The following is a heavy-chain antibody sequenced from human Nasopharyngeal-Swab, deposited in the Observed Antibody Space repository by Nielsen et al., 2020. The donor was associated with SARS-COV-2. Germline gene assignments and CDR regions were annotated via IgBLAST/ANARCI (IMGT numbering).Heavy chain of an antibody. CDR2: ISYDGSNK. CDR1: GFTFSSYG. Sequence: GGSLRLSCAASGFTFSSYGMHWVRQAPGKGLEWVAVISYDGSNKYYADSVKGRFTTSRDNSKSTLYLQMNSLRAEDTAVYYCAKGSYYYDSYGAFDIWGQGTMVTVSS. V-gene: IGHV3-30*18. D-gene: IGHD3-22*01. CDR3: AKGSYYYDSYGAFDI. J-gene: IGHJ3*02.